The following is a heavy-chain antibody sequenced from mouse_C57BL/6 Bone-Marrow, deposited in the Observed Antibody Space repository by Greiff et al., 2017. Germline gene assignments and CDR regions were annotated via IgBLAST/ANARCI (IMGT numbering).Heavy chain of an antibody. V-gene: IGHV14-4*01. J-gene: IGHJ1*03. CDR2: IDPENGDT. CDR3: TALTTVVAHWYFDV. Sequence: EVQLVESGAELVRPGASVKLSCTASGFNIKDDYMYWVKQRPEQGLEWIGWIDPENGDTEYASKFQGKGTITADTSSNTPYLQLSGLTSEDTAVYYCTALTTVVAHWYFDVWGTGTAVTVSS. CDR1: GFNIKDDY. D-gene: IGHD1-1*01.